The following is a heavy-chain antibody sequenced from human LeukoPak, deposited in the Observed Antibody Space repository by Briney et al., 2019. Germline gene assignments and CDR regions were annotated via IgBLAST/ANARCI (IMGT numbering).Heavy chain of an antibody. D-gene: IGHD5/OR15-5a*01. CDR3: ARLSYRVSHFDY. CDR1: GGSISSYY. Sequence: PSETLSLTRTVSGGSISSYYWSWIRQPPGKGLEWIGYIYYSGSTNYNPSLKSRVTISVDTSKNQFSLKLSSVTAADTAVYYCARLSYRVSHFDYWGQGTLVTVSS. CDR2: IYYSGST. V-gene: IGHV4-59*01. J-gene: IGHJ4*02.